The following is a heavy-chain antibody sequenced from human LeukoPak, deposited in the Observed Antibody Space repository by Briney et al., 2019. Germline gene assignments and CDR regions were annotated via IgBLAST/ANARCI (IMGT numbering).Heavy chain of an antibody. Sequence: ASVKVSCKASGYTFTSYAMNWVRQAPGQGLEWMGWINTNTGNPTYAQGFTGRFVFSLDTSVSTAYLQISSLKAEDTAVYYCARGGRLVRGVISLYNWFDPWGQGTLVTVSS. V-gene: IGHV7-4-1*02. CDR3: ARGGRLVRGVISLYNWFDP. J-gene: IGHJ5*02. CDR1: GYTFTSYA. CDR2: INTNTGNP. D-gene: IGHD3-10*01.